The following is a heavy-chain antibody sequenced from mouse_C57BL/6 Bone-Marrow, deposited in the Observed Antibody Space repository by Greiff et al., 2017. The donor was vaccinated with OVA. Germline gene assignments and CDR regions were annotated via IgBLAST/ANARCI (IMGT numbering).Heavy chain of an antibody. V-gene: IGHV7-1*01. J-gene: IGHJ4*01. CDR3: ARDADWPMDY. CDR1: GFTFSDFY. Sequence: EVMLVESGGGLVQSGRSLRLSCATSGFTFSDFYMEWVRQAPGKGLEWIAASRNKANDYTTEYSVTVKGRFIVSRDTSQSILYLQMNALRAEDTAIYYCARDADWPMDYWGQGTSVTVSS. D-gene: IGHD4-1*01. CDR2: SRNKANDYTT.